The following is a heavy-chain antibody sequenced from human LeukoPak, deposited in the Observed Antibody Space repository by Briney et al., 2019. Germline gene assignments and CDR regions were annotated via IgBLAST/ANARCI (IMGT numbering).Heavy chain of an antibody. D-gene: IGHD2-15*01. J-gene: IGHJ4*02. Sequence: GESLKISCKGSGYSFTSYWIGWVRQVPGKGREWMGIIDPGDSDTRYSPSFQGGVTISAVKSISTAYLQWSSLKASDTGMYYCATPSLDGGGSLGYWGQGTLVTVSS. CDR1: GYSFTSYW. V-gene: IGHV5-51*01. CDR2: IDPGDSDT. CDR3: ATPSLDGGGSLGY.